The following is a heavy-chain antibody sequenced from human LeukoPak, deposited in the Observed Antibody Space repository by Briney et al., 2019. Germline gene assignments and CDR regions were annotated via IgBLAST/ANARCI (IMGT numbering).Heavy chain of an antibody. CDR3: ARDRRDGYNVLDY. Sequence: QPGGSLRLSCAASGFTFSSYWMSWVRQAPGRGREWVANIKQEGSEKYYVDSVKGRFTISRDNAKNSLYLEMNSLRAEDTAMYYCARDRRDGYNVLDYWGQGTLVTVSS. CDR2: IKQEGSEK. CDR1: GFTFSSYW. J-gene: IGHJ4*02. V-gene: IGHV3-7*01. D-gene: IGHD5-24*01.